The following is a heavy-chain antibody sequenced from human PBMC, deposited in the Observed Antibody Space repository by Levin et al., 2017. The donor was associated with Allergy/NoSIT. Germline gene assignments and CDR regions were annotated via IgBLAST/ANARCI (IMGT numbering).Heavy chain of an antibody. CDR1: GGSISGYY. D-gene: IGHD6-19*01. J-gene: IGHJ4*02. Sequence: PGGSLRLSCTVSGGSISGYYWTWIRQPPGEGLEWIGYIYSAGDTIYNPSLKSRVTISLDTSKNQVSLRLNSVTAADTAVYYCARQGTGYSSSDYWGQGTLVTVSS. CDR2: IYSAGDT. CDR3: ARQGTGYSSSDY. V-gene: IGHV4-59*01.